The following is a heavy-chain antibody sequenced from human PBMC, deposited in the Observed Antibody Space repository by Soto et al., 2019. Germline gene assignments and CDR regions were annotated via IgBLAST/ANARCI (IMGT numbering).Heavy chain of an antibody. D-gene: IGHD6-13*01. CDR2: INHSGST. Sequence: SETLSLTCAVYGGSFSGYYWRWIRQPPGKGLEWIGEINHSGSTNYNPSLKSRVTISVDTSKNQFSLKLSSVTAADTAVYYCARGPRIAAAGRRWFDPWGQGPLVTVSP. V-gene: IGHV4-34*01. CDR1: GGSFSGYY. J-gene: IGHJ5*02. CDR3: ARGPRIAAAGRRWFDP.